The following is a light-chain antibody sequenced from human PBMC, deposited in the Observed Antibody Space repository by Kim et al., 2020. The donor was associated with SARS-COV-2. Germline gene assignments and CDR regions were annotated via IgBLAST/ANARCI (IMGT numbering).Light chain of an antibody. V-gene: IGLV4-69*01. CDR1: SGHSRNA. CDR2: LNSDGSH. Sequence: QLVLTQSPSASASLGASVKLTCTLSSGHSRNAIAWHQQQPERGPRYLMKLNSDGSHTKGDGIPDRFSGSSSGAERYLTISSLQSEAEADYYCQTWDTGIQVFGGGTQLTVL. CDR3: QTWDTGIQV. J-gene: IGLJ3*02.